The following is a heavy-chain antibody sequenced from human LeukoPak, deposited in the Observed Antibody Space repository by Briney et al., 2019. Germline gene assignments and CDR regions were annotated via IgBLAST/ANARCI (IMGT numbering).Heavy chain of an antibody. CDR1: GFTFNTYW. Sequence: GRSLRLSCAASGFTFNTYWMHWVRQAPGKGLVWVSHINPDGSETNYADSVTGRFTISRDNVKNTLYLQMNSLRAEDTAVYYCARDPVRRDSYWGQGILVTVSS. CDR3: ARDPVRRDSY. D-gene: IGHD3-10*01. CDR2: INPDGSET. J-gene: IGHJ4*02. V-gene: IGHV3-74*01.